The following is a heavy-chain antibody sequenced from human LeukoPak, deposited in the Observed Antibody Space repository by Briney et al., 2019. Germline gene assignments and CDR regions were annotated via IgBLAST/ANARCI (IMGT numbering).Heavy chain of an antibody. CDR3: ARGVSYSSGWYNRYYFDY. CDR1: GFTLRSFA. D-gene: IGHD6-19*01. J-gene: IGHJ4*02. CDR2: IYYSGST. Sequence: PGGSLRLSCAASGFTLRSFAMGWVRQPPGKGLEWIGSIYYSGSTYYNPSLKSRVTISVDTSKNQFSLKLSSVTAADTAVYYCARGVSYSSGWYNRYYFDYWGQGTLVTVSS. V-gene: IGHV4-39*07.